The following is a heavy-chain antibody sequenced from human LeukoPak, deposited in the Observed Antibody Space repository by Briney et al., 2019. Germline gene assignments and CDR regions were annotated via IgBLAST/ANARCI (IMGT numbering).Heavy chain of an antibody. D-gene: IGHD4-17*01. Sequence: GGSPRLSCAASGFTFSSYNMNWVRQAPGKGLEWVSYISTSSRNIQYADSVKGRFTISRDNAKNSVYLQMNSLRDEDTAVYYCARSGDYGDYTAYWGQGTLVTVSS. CDR1: GFTFSSYN. J-gene: IGHJ4*02. CDR3: ARSGDYGDYTAY. CDR2: ISTSSRNI. V-gene: IGHV3-48*02.